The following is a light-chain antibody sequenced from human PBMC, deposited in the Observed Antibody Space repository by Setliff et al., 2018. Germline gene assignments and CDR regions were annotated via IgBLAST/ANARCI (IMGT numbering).Light chain of an antibody. CDR1: NSDVGGYNY. CDR2: EVT. V-gene: IGLV2-14*01. Sequence: QSVLTQPAAVSGSPGQSITISCAGSNSDVGGYNYVSWYQQHPGKAPKLTIYEVTKRPSGVSDRFSGSKSGNTASLTISGLQAEDEADYYCLSYTSESTHALFAGGTKVTVL. J-gene: IGLJ2*01. CDR3: LSYTSESTHAL.